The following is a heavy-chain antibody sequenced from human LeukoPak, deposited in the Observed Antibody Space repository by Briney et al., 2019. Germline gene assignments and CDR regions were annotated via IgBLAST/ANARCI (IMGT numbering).Heavy chain of an antibody. D-gene: IGHD1-26*01. Sequence: PGGSLRLSCAASGFTFSSCSMNWVRQAPGKGLEWVSSISSSSSYIYYADSVKGRFTISRDNAKNSLYLQMNSLRAEDTAVYYCARPQYYSGSYYGFDYWGQGTLVTVSS. CDR2: ISSSSSYI. CDR1: GFTFSSCS. J-gene: IGHJ4*02. V-gene: IGHV3-21*01. CDR3: ARPQYYSGSYYGFDY.